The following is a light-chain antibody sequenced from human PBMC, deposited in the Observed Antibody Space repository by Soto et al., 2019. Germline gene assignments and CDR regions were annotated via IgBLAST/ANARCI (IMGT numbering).Light chain of an antibody. Sequence: DIVMTQSPLSLPVTPGEPASISCRSSQSLLYSNGYNYLHWYLQKPGQSPHLLIHLGSNRASGVPDRFSGSASCTDFTLKISRVEAEDVGVYYCMQVLQTPHTFGQGTKLEIK. CDR3: MQVLQTPHT. J-gene: IGKJ2*01. CDR1: QSLLYSNGYNY. CDR2: LGS. V-gene: IGKV2-28*01.